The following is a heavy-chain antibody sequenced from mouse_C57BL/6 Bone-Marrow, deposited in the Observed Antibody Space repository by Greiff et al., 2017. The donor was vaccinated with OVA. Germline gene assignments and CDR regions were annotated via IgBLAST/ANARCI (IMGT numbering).Heavy chain of an antibody. CDR1: GFTFSDYG. Sequence: DVKLVESGGGLVKPGGSLKLSCAASGFTFSDYGMHWVRQAPEKGLEWVAYISSGSSTIYYADTVKGRFTISRDNAKNTLFLQMTSLRSEDTAMYYCASRFYDGYYGAMDYWGQGTSVTVSS. CDR3: ASRFYDGYYGAMDY. V-gene: IGHV5-17*01. D-gene: IGHD2-3*01. CDR2: ISSGSSTI. J-gene: IGHJ4*01.